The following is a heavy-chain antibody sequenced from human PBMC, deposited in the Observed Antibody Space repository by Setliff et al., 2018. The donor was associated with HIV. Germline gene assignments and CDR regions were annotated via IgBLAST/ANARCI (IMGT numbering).Heavy chain of an antibody. CDR1: EFTFSSSA. CDR3: AKDLPGSGWDFDY. J-gene: IGHJ4*02. CDR2: ITDSGHTT. V-gene: IGHV3-23*01. D-gene: IGHD6-19*01. Sequence: RLSCVASEFTFSSSAMNWVRQAPGKGLEWVSSITDSGHTTYYADSVEGRFTISRENSKNTLYLHMNSLRAEDTAIYYCAKDLPGSGWDFDYWGQGTLVTVSS.